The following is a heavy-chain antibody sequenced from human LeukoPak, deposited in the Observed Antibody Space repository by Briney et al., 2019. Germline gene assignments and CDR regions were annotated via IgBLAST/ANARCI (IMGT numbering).Heavy chain of an antibody. D-gene: IGHD6-19*01. CDR3: ARRSTLYSSGRFYFDY. Sequence: GASVKVSCKASGYTFTNYGITWVRQAPGQGLEWMGWISAHDSTRNYALKHEDRVTMTTDTSTSTAYMELRGLRSDDTAVYYCARRSTLYSSGRFYFDYWGQGTLVTVSS. V-gene: IGHV1-18*01. J-gene: IGHJ4*02. CDR2: ISAHDSTR. CDR1: GYTFTNYG.